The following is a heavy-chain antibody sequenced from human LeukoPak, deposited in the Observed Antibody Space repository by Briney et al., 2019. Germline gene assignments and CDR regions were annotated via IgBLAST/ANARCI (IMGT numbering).Heavy chain of an antibody. CDR3: ARGGSVKYFQH. Sequence: PSETLSLTCTVSGGSISSYYWSWIRQPPGKGLEWIGYIYYSGSTDYNPSLKSRVTILVDTSKNQFSLKLSSVTAADTAVYYCARGGSVKYFQHWGQGTLVTVSS. CDR2: IYYSGST. V-gene: IGHV4-59*01. CDR1: GGSISSYY. J-gene: IGHJ1*01.